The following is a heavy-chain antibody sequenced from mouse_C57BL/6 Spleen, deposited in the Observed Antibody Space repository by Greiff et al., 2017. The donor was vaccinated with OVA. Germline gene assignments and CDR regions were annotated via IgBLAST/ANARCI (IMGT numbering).Heavy chain of an antibody. D-gene: IGHD2-4*01. CDR2: IYPGSGST. Sequence: VQLQQPGAELVKPGASVKMSCKASGYTFTSYWITWVKQRPGQGLEWIGDIYPGSGSTNYNEKFKSKATLTVDTSSSTAYMQLRSLTSADAAVYYCARYEYGVSYVDYWGQGTTLTVSS. CDR3: ARYEYGVSYVDY. J-gene: IGHJ2*01. CDR1: GYTFTSYW. V-gene: IGHV1-55*01.